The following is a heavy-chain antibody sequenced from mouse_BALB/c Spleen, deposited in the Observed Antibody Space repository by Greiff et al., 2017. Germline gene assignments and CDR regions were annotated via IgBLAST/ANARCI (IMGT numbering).Heavy chain of an antibody. J-gene: IGHJ3*01. Sequence: EVQGVESGGGLVQPGGSLKLSCAASGFTFSSYTMSWVRQTPEKRLEWVAYISNGGGSTYYPDTVKGRFTISRDNAKNTLYLQMSSLKSEDTAMYYCARQEWLLGGFAYWGQGTLVTVSA. CDR2: ISNGGGST. V-gene: IGHV5-12-2*01. CDR1: GFTFSSYT. CDR3: ARQEWLLGGFAY. D-gene: IGHD2-3*01.